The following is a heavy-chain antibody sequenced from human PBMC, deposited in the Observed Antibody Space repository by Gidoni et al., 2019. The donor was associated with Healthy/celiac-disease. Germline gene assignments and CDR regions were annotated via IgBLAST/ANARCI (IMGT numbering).Heavy chain of an antibody. CDR3: ARGDTTTRSHYYYGMDV. D-gene: IGHD4-17*01. Sequence: QVQLVQSGAEVKKPGASVKVSCKASGYTFTGYYMHWVRQAPGQGLEWMGCINPNSGGTNYAQKFQGWVTMSRYTSISTAYMELSRLRSDDTAVYYCARGDTTTRSHYYYGMDVWGQGTTDTVSS. CDR2: INPNSGGT. CDR1: GYTFTGYY. J-gene: IGHJ6*02. V-gene: IGHV1-2*04.